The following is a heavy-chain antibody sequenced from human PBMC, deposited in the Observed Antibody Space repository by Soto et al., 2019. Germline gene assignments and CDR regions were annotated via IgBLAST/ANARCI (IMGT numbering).Heavy chain of an antibody. D-gene: IGHD5-18*01. Sequence: PSQTLSLPCAISGDSVSSTSAAWSWIRQSPSRGLEWLGRTYYRSKWYSDYAVSVKSRITINPDTSKNQFSLQLNSVTPEDTAVYYCARAPDTAMAWPSFDYWGQGTPVTVSS. CDR3: ARAPDTAMAWPSFDY. CDR1: GDSVSSTSAA. J-gene: IGHJ4*02. V-gene: IGHV6-1*01. CDR2: TYYRSKWYS.